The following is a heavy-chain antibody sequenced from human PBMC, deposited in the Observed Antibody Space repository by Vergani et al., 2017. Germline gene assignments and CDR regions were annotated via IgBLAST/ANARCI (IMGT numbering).Heavy chain of an antibody. D-gene: IGHD6-19*01. V-gene: IGHV4-39*01. J-gene: IGHJ4*02. Sequence: QLQLQESGPGLVKPSETLSLTCTVSGGSITSSSYYWGWIRQPPGKELEWIGSIYYSGSTYYNPSLKSRLTISVDASKNQFSLKLSSVTAPDTAVYFCARQRPGSGWSPGDFDDWGQGILVTVSS. CDR2: IYYSGST. CDR3: ARQRPGSGWSPGDFDD. CDR1: GGSITSSSYY.